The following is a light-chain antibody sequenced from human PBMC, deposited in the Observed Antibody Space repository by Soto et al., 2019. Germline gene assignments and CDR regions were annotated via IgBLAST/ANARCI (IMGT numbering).Light chain of an antibody. CDR1: NSNIGRST. Sequence: QSVLTQPPSASGTPGQRVTISCSGSNSNIGRSTINWYQHLPGTAPTLLIDNTHQRPAGVPDRFAGSKSGTSASLAISGLQSDDESAYYCAAWDDSLNGPVFGGGTKLTVL. CDR3: AAWDDSLNGPV. CDR2: NTH. V-gene: IGLV1-44*01. J-gene: IGLJ2*01.